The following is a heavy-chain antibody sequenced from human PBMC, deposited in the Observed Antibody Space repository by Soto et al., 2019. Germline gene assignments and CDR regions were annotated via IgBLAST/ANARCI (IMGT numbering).Heavy chain of an antibody. CDR2: INHSGST. V-gene: IGHV4-34*01. Sequence: SETLSLTCAVYGGSFSGYSWTWIRRPPGTGLEWIGEINHSGSTNYNPSLKSRVTISVDTSKNQFSLKLTSVTAADTALYYCASGSYSTSFDYWGQGTLVTVSS. J-gene: IGHJ4*02. D-gene: IGHD1-26*01. CDR1: GGSFSGYS. CDR3: ASGSYSTSFDY.